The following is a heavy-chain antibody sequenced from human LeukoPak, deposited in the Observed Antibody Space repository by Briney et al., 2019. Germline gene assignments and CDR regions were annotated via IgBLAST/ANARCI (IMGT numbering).Heavy chain of an antibody. J-gene: IGHJ4*02. CDR2: IYSGGST. D-gene: IGHD6-6*01. CDR1: GFTVSSNY. V-gene: IGHV3-53*01. Sequence: PGGSLRLSCAAPGFTVSSNYMSWVRQAPGKGLEWVSVIYSGGSTYYADSVKGRFTISRDNSKNTLYLQMNSLRAEDTAVYYCARHTYSSSDYYFDYWGQGTLATVSS. CDR3: ARHTYSSSDYYFDY.